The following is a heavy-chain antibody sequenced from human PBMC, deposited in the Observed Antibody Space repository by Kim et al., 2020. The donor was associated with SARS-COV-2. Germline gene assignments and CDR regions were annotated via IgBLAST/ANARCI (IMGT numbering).Heavy chain of an antibody. J-gene: IGHJ4*02. CDR3: AKDQAHYDILTGRDY. V-gene: IGHV3-30*18. CDR2: ISYDGSKT. CDR1: GFTFSTYA. D-gene: IGHD3-9*01. Sequence: GGSLRLSCATFGFTFSTYAMHWVRQAPGKGLEYVALISYDGSKTYYGDSVKGRFTISRDNSKNTLSLQIKSLRAEDTAVYYCAKDQAHYDILTGRDYWGQGTLVAVSS.